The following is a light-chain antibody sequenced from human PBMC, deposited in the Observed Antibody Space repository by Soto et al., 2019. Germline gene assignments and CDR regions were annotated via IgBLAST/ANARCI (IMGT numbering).Light chain of an antibody. CDR2: GAS. V-gene: IGKV3-15*01. Sequence: EILLTQSPASLSVSPGESATLSCRASQSLNTDLAWYQQKPGQAPRLLLYGASTRATGTPTWFSGSGSGTEFTLTISSLQSEDFAIYYCQQYKSWPPITFGQGTRLEIK. CDR1: QSLNTD. J-gene: IGKJ5*01. CDR3: QQYKSWPPIT.